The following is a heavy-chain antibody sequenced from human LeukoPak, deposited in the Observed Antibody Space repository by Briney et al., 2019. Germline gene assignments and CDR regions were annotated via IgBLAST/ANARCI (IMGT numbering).Heavy chain of an antibody. D-gene: IGHD3-3*01. V-gene: IGHV4-59*01. Sequence: SETLSLTCTVSGGSISNKFWSWIRHPPGKGLEWIGYISYTGTTNYNPSLQSRVTISVDTSKNQLSLRVTSMTAADTAVYYCARDTSGYYGRYESWGQGILVTVSS. J-gene: IGHJ4*02. CDR3: ARDTSGYYGRYES. CDR1: GGSISNKF. CDR2: ISYTGTT.